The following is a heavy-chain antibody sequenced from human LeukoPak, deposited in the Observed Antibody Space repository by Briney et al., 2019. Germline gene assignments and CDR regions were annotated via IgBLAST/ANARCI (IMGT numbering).Heavy chain of an antibody. D-gene: IGHD6-13*01. CDR2: MPYDGSNK. CDR1: GFTFSSYG. Sequence: GSLRLSCAASGFTFSSYGMHWVRQAPGKGLEWVSVMPYDGSNKYYADSVKGRFTISRDNSKNTLYLQMNSLRAEDTAVYYCAKDFRIAAAGSATDYFDYWGQGTLVTVSS. J-gene: IGHJ4*02. V-gene: IGHV3-30*18. CDR3: AKDFRIAAAGSATDYFDY.